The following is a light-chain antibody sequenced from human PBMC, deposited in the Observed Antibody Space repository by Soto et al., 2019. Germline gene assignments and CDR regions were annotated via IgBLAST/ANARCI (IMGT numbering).Light chain of an antibody. CDR1: QSVSSNN. J-gene: IGKJ1*01. CDR2: GAS. Sequence: EIVLTQSPGTLSLSPGERATLSCRASQSVSSNNLAWYQQRPGQAPRVVIYGASTRATGIPERFSGSGSGTDFTLTISSQEPEDFALXXCQQRSGWPRTFGQGTKVDIK. V-gene: IGKV3D-20*02. CDR3: QQRSGWPRT.